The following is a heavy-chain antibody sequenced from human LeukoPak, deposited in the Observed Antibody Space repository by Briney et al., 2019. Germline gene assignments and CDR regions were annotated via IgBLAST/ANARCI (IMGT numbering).Heavy chain of an antibody. J-gene: IGHJ4*02. Sequence: NSSETLSLTCTVSGGSISSYYWSWIRQPPGKGLEWIGYIYYSGSTNYNPSLKSRVTISVDTSKNQFSLKLSSVTAADTAVYYCARARVGATTLYFDYRGQGTLVTVSS. CDR2: IYYSGST. V-gene: IGHV4-59*08. D-gene: IGHD1-26*01. CDR3: ARARVGATTLYFDY. CDR1: GGSISSYY.